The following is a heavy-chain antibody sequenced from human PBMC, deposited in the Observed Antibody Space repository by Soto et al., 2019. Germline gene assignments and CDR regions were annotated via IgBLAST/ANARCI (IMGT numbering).Heavy chain of an antibody. D-gene: IGHD4-4*01. V-gene: IGHV4-59*08. CDR3: ARHSNRNYGLYYFDY. J-gene: IGHJ4*02. CDR1: EGTVRGYY. Sequence: LEMLSLTNPVSEGTVRGYYWSWIRPPPGKGLEWIGYIYYSGSTKYNPSLKSRVTMSVDTSNNQFSLKMSSVAAADTAVYYCARHSNRNYGLYYFDYWGLGALVTVSS. CDR2: IYYSGST.